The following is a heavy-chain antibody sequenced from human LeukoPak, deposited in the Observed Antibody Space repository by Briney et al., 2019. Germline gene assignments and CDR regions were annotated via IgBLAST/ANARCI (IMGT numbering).Heavy chain of an antibody. V-gene: IGHV1-46*01. J-gene: IGHJ3*02. Sequence: ASVKVSCKASGYTFTSYYIHWVRQAPGQGLAWMGIINLGGGSTSYAQKLQGRVTMTTDTSTSTAYMELRSLRSDDTAVYYCARYSSSWYLSHAFDIWGQGTMVTVSS. CDR3: ARYSSSWYLSHAFDI. D-gene: IGHD6-13*01. CDR1: GYTFTSYY. CDR2: INLGGGST.